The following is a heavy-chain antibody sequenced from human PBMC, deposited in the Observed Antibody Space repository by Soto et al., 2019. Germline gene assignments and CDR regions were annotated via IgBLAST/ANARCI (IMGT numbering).Heavy chain of an antibody. CDR1: GFTFSSYG. V-gene: IGHV3-33*01. CDR2: VWYDGSNK. D-gene: IGHD3-22*01. CDR3: ARAQVDYYDSRSYHPYWYFDL. J-gene: IGHJ2*01. Sequence: QVQLVESGGGVVQPGRSLRLSCAASGFTFSSYGMHWVRQAPGKGLEWVAVVWYDGSNKYYADSVKGRFTISRDNSKNTLYLQMNSLRAEDTAVYYCARAQVDYYDSRSYHPYWYFDLWGRGTLVTVSS.